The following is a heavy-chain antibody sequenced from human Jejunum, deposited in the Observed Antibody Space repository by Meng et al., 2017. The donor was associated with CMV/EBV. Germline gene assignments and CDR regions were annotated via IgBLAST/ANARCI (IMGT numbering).Heavy chain of an antibody. Sequence: QVRFKESGPGLVKPSQTLSLTCSVSGGSIGSGDYYWSWIRQPPGKGLEWIGYIHDTGSTYYNPSLKSRVDISLGTSRNHFSLTLSSVTAEDTAVYFCARGSIFVSFDSWGQGTLVTVSS. CDR3: ARGSIFVSFDS. J-gene: IGHJ4*02. CDR1: GGSIGSGDYY. D-gene: IGHD3-3*01. CDR2: IHDTGST. V-gene: IGHV4-30-4*08.